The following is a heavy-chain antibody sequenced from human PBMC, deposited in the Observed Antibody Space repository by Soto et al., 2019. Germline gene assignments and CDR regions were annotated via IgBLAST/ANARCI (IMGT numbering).Heavy chain of an antibody. CDR3: ARYDAESGSNKLDP. Sequence: QVQLQESGPGVVKPSDTLSVACTVSGCSVSSRSHFWSWIRQPPGGGLQWIGYIYYTGNTNYSPSLKSRATLSVDTSRNHFALRLTSVTAADTAIYYCARYDAESGSNKLDPWGQGTLVTVSS. D-gene: IGHD5-12*01. CDR2: IYYTGNT. V-gene: IGHV4-61*03. CDR1: GCSVSSRSHF. J-gene: IGHJ5*02.